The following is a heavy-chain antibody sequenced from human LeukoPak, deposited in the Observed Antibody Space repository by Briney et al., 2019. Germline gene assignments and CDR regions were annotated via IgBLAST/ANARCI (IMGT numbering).Heavy chain of an antibody. J-gene: IGHJ4*02. Sequence: GSLRLSCAASGFTFSTYTMSWIREPPGKGLEWIGYIYYSGSTNYNPSLKSRVTISVDTSKNQFSLKLSSVTAADTAVYYCARGRDYGGYYFDYWGQGTLVTVSS. D-gene: IGHD4-17*01. CDR2: IYYSGST. CDR1: GFTFSTYT. CDR3: ARGRDYGGYYFDY. V-gene: IGHV4-59*01.